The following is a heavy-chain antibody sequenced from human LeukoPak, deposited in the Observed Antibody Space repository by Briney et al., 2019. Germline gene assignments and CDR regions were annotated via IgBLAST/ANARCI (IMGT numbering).Heavy chain of an antibody. Sequence: PSQTLSLTCTVSGGSISSGDYYWSWIRQPPGKGLEWIGYIYYGGSTYYNPSLKSRVTISVKTSKNQFSLKLSSVTAADTAVYYCARVPTTYCTNGVCYYFDYWGQGTLVTVSS. J-gene: IGHJ4*02. CDR1: GGSISSGDYY. D-gene: IGHD2-8*01. CDR3: ARVPTTYCTNGVCYYFDY. V-gene: IGHV4-30-4*08. CDR2: IYYGGST.